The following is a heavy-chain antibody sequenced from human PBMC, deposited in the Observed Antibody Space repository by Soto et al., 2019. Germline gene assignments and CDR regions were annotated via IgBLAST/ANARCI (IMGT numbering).Heavy chain of an antibody. V-gene: IGHV3-23*01. J-gene: IGHJ4*02. D-gene: IGHD3-10*01. CDR2: ISGNGGST. Sequence: PGGSLRLSCEASRFTFSTYAMSWVRQAPGKGLEWVSAISGNGGSTYYADSVKGRFSISRDNSKNTVYLEMKSLRAEDTAVYYCAKERLARGIDYWGQGTLVTVSS. CDR1: RFTFSTYA. CDR3: AKERLARGIDY.